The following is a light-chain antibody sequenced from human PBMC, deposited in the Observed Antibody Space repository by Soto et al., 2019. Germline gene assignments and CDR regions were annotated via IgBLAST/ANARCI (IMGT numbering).Light chain of an antibody. V-gene: IGLV2-14*01. J-gene: IGLJ1*01. CDR2: DVS. CDR3: SSYTSSSAGV. Sequence: QSVLTQPASVSGSPGQSITISCTGTSSDVGGYNYVSWYQQHPGKAPKLMIYDVSNRPSGVSNRFSGSKSGNTASLTISELQAEDEADYYCSSYTSSSAGVFGTGTKLTVL. CDR1: SSDVGGYNY.